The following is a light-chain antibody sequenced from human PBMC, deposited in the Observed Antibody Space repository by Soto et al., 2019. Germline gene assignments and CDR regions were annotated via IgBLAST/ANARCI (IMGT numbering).Light chain of an antibody. CDR2: GAS. CDR3: QQYYSYAIT. CDR1: QSVTNRY. V-gene: IGKV3-20*01. Sequence: EIVLTQSPGTLSLSPGERATLSCRASQSVTNRYLAWYRQKPGQAPRLLIFGASIRDTGIPDRFSGSGSGTDFTLTINRLEPEDFATYYCQQYYSYAITFGQGTRLEIK. J-gene: IGKJ5*01.